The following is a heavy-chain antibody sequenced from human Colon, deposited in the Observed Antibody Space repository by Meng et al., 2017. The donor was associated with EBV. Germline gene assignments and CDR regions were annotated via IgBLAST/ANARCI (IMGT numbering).Heavy chain of an antibody. CDR2: IYHSGSI. Sequence: QLQLRGSAPGLLKPSSTLSLPFDVSGDSISKNNWWTWVRQPPGKGLEWIGEIYHSGSINYNPSLRGRATISVDMSKQQFSLNLRSVTAADTAVYYCARTGVGLAFDYWGLGTLVTVSS. CDR3: ARTGVGLAFDY. V-gene: IGHV4-4*02. D-gene: IGHD2-8*01. CDR1: GDSISKNNW. J-gene: IGHJ4*02.